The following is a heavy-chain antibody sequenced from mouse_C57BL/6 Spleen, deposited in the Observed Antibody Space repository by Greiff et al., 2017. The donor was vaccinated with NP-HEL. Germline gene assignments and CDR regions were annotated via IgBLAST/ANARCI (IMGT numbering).Heavy chain of an antibody. Sequence: EVKVVESGGGLVKPGGSLKLSCAASGFTFSSYAMSWVRQTPEKRLEWVATISDGGSYTYYPDNVKGRFTISRDNAKNNLYRQMSHLKSEDTAMYYCARDLLDYWGQGTTLTVSS. CDR1: GFTFSSYA. CDR3: ARDLLDY. J-gene: IGHJ2*01. D-gene: IGHD2-10*01. V-gene: IGHV5-4*01. CDR2: ISDGGSYT.